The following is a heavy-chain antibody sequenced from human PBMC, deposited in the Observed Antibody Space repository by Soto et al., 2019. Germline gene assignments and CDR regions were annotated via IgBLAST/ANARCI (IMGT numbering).Heavy chain of an antibody. CDR2: INPNSGGT. CDR3: ARDSGCGGDCYSRYYYGMDV. CDR1: GYTFTGYY. V-gene: IGHV1-2*02. Sequence: ASVKVSCKASGYTFTGYYMHWVRQAPGQGLEWMGWINPNSGGTNYAQKFQGRVTMTRDTSISTAYMELRSLRSDDTAVYYCARDSGCGGDCYSRYYYGMDVWGQGTTVTVSS. D-gene: IGHD2-21*02. J-gene: IGHJ6*02.